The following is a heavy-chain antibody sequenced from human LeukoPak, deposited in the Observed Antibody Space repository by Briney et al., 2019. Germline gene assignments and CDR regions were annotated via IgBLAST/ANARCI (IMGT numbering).Heavy chain of an antibody. J-gene: IGHJ4*02. V-gene: IGHV1-2*02. CDR1: GYTFTGYY. CDR2: INPSSGGT. D-gene: IGHD5-18*01. CDR3: ARDTAMAIFDY. Sequence: ASVKVPCKASGYTFTGYYMHWVRQAPGQGLEWMGWINPSSGGTNYAQKFQGRVTMTRDTSISTAYMELSRLRSDDTAVYYCARDTAMAIFDYWGQGTLVTVSS.